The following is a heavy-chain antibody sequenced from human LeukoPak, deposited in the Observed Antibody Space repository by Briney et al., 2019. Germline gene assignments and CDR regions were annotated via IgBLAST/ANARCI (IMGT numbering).Heavy chain of an antibody. Sequence: SETLSLTCAVSGGSISSGGYSWSWIRQPPGKGLEWIGYIYYSGSTYYNPSLKSRVTISVDTSKNQFSLKLSSVTAADTAVYYCAKDLGCSGGSCYSWGTPNWFDPWGQGTLVTVSS. CDR2: IYYSGST. V-gene: IGHV4-30-4*07. CDR3: AKDLGCSGGSCYSWGTPNWFDP. J-gene: IGHJ5*02. CDR1: GGSISSGGYS. D-gene: IGHD2-15*01.